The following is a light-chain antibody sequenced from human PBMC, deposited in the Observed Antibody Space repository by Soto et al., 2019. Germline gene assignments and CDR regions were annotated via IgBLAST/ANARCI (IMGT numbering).Light chain of an antibody. CDR2: KAS. Sequence: DIQMTQSHSTLSASVGDRVTITCRASKTINRWLAWYQQKPGKAPNVLIYKASSLESGVPSRFSGSGYGTEFTLTIISLQPDDFATYYCIQYHSCPRTFCQGTKREI. CDR3: IQYHSCPRT. J-gene: IGKJ2*02. V-gene: IGKV1-5*03. CDR1: KTINRW.